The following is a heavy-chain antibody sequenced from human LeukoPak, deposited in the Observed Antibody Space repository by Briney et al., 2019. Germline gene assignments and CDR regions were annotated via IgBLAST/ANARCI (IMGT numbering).Heavy chain of an antibody. CDR2: IIENGNRQ. CDR1: GFSVSNNY. D-gene: IGHD6-25*01. V-gene: IGHV3-30*04. CDR3: ARVQGGGYRTADS. J-gene: IGHJ4*02. Sequence: GGSLRLSCVVSGFSVSNNYVSWVRQAPGKGLDWVAVIIENGNRQYYADSVKGRFTISRDNSKNTLFLQMNSLRGEDTAMYYCARVQGGGYRTADSWGQGTLVTVSS.